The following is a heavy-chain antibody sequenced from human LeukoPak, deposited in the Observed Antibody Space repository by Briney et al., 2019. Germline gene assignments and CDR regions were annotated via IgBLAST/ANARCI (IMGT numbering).Heavy chain of an antibody. CDR3: ARNKRLGWERADTTFDY. J-gene: IGHJ4*02. V-gene: IGHV4-59*01. D-gene: IGHD1-1*01. Sequence: SETLSLTCTVSGGSISSYYWSWIRQPPGKGLEWIGYIYYSGSTNYNPSLKSRVTISVDTSKNQFSLKLSSVTAADTAVYYCARNKRLGWERADTTFDYWGQGTLVTVSS. CDR1: GGSISSYY. CDR2: IYYSGST.